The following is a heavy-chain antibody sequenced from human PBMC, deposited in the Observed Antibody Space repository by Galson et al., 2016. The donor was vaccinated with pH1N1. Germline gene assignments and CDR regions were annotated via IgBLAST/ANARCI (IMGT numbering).Heavy chain of an antibody. CDR2: IIPIFGTS. CDR3: ARAPDRGEGALSYYYGLDV. D-gene: IGHD3-10*01. J-gene: IGHJ6*02. Sequence: SVKVSCKASGGIFSSYAVSWVRQAPGRGLEWMGGIIPIFGTSNYAQKFQGRVTITADESTSTAYLELSSLRSEDTAVYYCARAPDRGEGALSYYYGLDVWGQGTTVIVSS. CDR1: GGIFSSYA. V-gene: IGHV1-69*13.